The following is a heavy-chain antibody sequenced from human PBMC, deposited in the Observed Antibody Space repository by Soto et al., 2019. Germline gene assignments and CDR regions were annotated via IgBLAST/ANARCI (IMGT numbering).Heavy chain of an antibody. J-gene: IGHJ5*02. V-gene: IGHV2-5*02. CDR1: GFSLSTSGVG. Sequence: QITLKESGPTLVKPTQTLTLTCTFSGFSLSTSGVGVGWIRQPPGKALEWLALIYWDDDKRYSPSLKSRLTITKDTSKNQVVLTMTNMDPVDTATYYCAHTLLGIYDSSANWLDPWGQGTLVTVSS. D-gene: IGHD3-22*01. CDR3: AHTLLGIYDSSANWLDP. CDR2: IYWDDDK.